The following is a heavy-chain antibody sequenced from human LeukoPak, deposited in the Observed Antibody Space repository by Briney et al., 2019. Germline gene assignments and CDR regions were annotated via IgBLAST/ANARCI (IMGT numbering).Heavy chain of an antibody. CDR3: AKAAGSGYYPGAFDI. V-gene: IGHV3-30*02. J-gene: IGHJ3*02. CDR2: IRYDGSNK. D-gene: IGHD3-22*01. CDR1: GFTFSSYG. Sequence: GGSLRLSCAASGFTFSSYGMHWVRQAPGKGLEWVAFIRYDGSNKYYADSVKGRFTISRDNSKNTLYLQMNSLRAEDTAVYYCAKAAGSGYYPGAFDIWGQGTMVTVSS.